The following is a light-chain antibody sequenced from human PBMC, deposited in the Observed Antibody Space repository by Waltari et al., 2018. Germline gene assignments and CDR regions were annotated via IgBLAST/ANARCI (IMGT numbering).Light chain of an antibody. V-gene: IGKV3-20*01. CDR2: HTS. CDR1: QGVGKY. Sequence: EIVLTQSPGPLSLSPGERATLSCGAIQGVGKYLAWYQQRPGQAPRLLRYHTSIRATGIPDRFSGSGYGTDFSLTISRLEPEDFAVYYCQKYDFLPATFGQGTTVEIK. J-gene: IGKJ1*01. CDR3: QKYDFLPAT.